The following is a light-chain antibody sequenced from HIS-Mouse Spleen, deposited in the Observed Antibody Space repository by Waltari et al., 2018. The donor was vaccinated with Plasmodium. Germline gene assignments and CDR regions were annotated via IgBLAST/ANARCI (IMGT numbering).Light chain of an antibody. CDR2: AVS. Sequence: QSALTQPRSVSGSPGQSVTISCTGTSRDVGGSNYFSWYQQHPGKAPKLMIYAVSKRPSGVPDRFSGSKSGNTASLTISGLQAEDEADYYCCSYAGSYTYVFGTGTKVTVL. J-gene: IGLJ1*01. V-gene: IGLV2-11*01. CDR3: CSYAGSYTYV. CDR1: SRDVGGSNY.